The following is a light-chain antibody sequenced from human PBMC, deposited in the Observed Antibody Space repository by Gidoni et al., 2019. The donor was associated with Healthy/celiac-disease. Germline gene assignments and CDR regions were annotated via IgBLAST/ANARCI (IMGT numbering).Light chain of an antibody. V-gene: IGKV1-5*03. CDR1: KSISSW. CDR2: KAS. CDR3: QQYNSYPYT. Sequence: DIQMTQSTSTLSASVGERVTLSCRASKSISSWLAWYQQKPGKAPKLLIYKASSLESGVPSRFSGSGSGTEFTLTISSLQPDDFATYYCQQYNSYPYTFGQGTKLEIK. J-gene: IGKJ2*01.